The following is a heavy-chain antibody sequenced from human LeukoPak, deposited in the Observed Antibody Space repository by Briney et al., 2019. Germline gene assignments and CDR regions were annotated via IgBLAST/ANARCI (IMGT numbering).Heavy chain of an antibody. Sequence: SETLSLTCAVYGGSFSGYYWSWIRQPPGKGLEWIGEINHSGSTNYNPSLKSRVTISVDTSKNQFSLKLSSVTAADTAVYYCARWNVSYDSSGYYVDYWGQGTLVTVS. CDR1: GGSFSGYY. CDR3: ARWNVSYDSSGYYVDY. D-gene: IGHD3-22*01. V-gene: IGHV4-34*01. CDR2: INHSGST. J-gene: IGHJ4*02.